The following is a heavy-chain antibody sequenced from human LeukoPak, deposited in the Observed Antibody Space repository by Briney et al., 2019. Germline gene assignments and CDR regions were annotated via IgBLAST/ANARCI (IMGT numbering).Heavy chain of an antibody. V-gene: IGHV3-48*04. Sequence: PGGSLRLSCAASGFTFSSYSMNWVRQAPGKGLEWVSYISSSSSTIYYADSVKGRFTISRDNAKNSLYLQMNSLRAEDTAVYYCARIYCSSTSCSDDYWGQGTLVTVSS. D-gene: IGHD2-2*01. J-gene: IGHJ4*02. CDR3: ARIYCSSTSCSDDY. CDR2: ISSSSSTI. CDR1: GFTFSSYS.